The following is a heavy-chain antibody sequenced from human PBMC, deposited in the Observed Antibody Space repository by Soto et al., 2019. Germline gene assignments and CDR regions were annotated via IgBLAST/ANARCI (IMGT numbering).Heavy chain of an antibody. CDR3: ARVWGFGAARRVRMGMDG. D-gene: IGHD6-6*01. J-gene: IGHJ6*02. CDR2: INHSGST. Sequence: PSETLSLTCAVYGGSFSGYYWSWIRQPPGKGLEWIGEINHSGSTNYNPSLKSRVTISVDTSKNQFSLKLSSVTAADTAVYYCARVWGFGAARRVRMGMDGWGQGNTVTVAS. CDR1: GGSFSGYY. V-gene: IGHV4-34*01.